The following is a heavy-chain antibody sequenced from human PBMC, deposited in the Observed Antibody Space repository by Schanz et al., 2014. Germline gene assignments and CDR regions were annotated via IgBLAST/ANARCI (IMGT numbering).Heavy chain of an antibody. CDR2: IDYAGST. CDR1: GFTVSANY. V-gene: IGHV3-66*01. Sequence: EVQVVESGGGLVQPGGSLRLSCAVSGFTVSANYMIWVRQPPGKGLEWVSLIDYAGSTNYADSVKGRMTVSRDTSKKALFLQMNNLRAEDTAVYACASPPISVAGRLADYWGQGILVDVSS. J-gene: IGHJ4*02. D-gene: IGHD6-19*01. CDR3: ASPPISVAGRLADY.